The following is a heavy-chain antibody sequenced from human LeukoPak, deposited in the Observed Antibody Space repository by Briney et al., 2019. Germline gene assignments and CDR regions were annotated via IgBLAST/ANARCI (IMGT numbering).Heavy chain of an antibody. V-gene: IGHV3-53*01. CDR3: ARELPPRPRYYYDSSGYRY. CDR1: GFTVSSNY. D-gene: IGHD3-22*01. Sequence: SGGSLSLSCAASGFTVSSNYMSWARQPPGKGLEWVSVIYSGGSTYYADSVQGRFTISRDNSKNTLYLQMNSLRAEDTAVYYCARELPPRPRYYYDSSGYRYWGQGTLVTVSS. J-gene: IGHJ4*02. CDR2: IYSGGST.